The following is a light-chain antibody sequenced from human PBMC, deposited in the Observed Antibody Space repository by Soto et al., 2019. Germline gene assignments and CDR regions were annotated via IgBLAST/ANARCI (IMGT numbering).Light chain of an antibody. CDR1: QSVSSSS. J-gene: IGKJ1*01. CDR2: GTS. V-gene: IGKV3-20*01. Sequence: ENVLTQSPGTLSLSPGERATLSCRASQSVSSSSLAWYQQKPGQAPRLLIYGTSSRATGIPDRFSGSGSGTDFTLTITRLEPEDFAVYYCQDYGSSRTFGQGTKVEIK. CDR3: QDYGSSRT.